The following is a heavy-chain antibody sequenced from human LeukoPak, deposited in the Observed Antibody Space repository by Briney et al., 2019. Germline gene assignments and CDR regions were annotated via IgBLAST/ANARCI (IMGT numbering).Heavy chain of an antibody. V-gene: IGHV1-2*02. CDR3: ARNVPRAERGSYPHQSTYYFDY. Sequence: ASVKVSCKASGYTFTGYDMHWVRQAPGQGLEWMGWINPNSGGTNYAQKFQGRVTMTRDTSISTAYMELSRLRSDDTAVYYCARNVPRAERGSYPHQSTYYFDYWGQGTLVTVSS. CDR1: GYTFTGYD. J-gene: IGHJ4*02. D-gene: IGHD3-16*01. CDR2: INPNSGGT.